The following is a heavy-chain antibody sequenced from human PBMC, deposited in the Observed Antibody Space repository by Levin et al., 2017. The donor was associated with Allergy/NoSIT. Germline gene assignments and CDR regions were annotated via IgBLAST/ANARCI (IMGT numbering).Heavy chain of an antibody. J-gene: IGHJ4*02. CDR3: AREPSIRGSGSTAPGLIDY. V-gene: IGHV4-31*03. D-gene: IGHD3-10*01. CDR2: IYYSGST. CDR1: GGSISSGGYY. Sequence: SETLSLTCTVSGGSISSGGYYWSWIRQHPGKGLEWIGYIYYSGSTYYNPSLKSRVTISVDTSKNQFSLKLSSVTAADTAVYYCAREPSIRGSGSTAPGLIDYWGQGTLVTVSS.